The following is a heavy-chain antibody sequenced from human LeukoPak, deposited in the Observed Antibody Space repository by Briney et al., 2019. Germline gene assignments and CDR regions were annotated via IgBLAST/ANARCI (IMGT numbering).Heavy chain of an antibody. CDR3: ARSSWGYCSGGSCLLYYFDY. V-gene: IGHV5-51*01. J-gene: IGHJ4*02. CDR1: GYSFTSYW. Sequence: GESLKISCKGSGYSFTSYWIGWVRQMPGKGLEWMGIIYPGDSDTRYSPSFQGQVTISAEKSISTAYLQWSSLKASDTAMYYCARSSWGYCSGGSCLLYYFDYWGQGTLVTVSS. CDR2: IYPGDSDT. D-gene: IGHD2-15*01.